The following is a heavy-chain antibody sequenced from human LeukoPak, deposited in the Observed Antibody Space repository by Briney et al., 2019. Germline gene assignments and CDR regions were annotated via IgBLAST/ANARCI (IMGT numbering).Heavy chain of an antibody. D-gene: IGHD3-10*01. J-gene: IGHJ6*02. V-gene: IGHV3-48*04. Sequence: GGSLRLSCAASGFTFSSYATSWVRQAPGKGLEWVSYISGSSSTIYYADSVRGRFTISRDNAKNSLYLQMNSLRVEDTAVYYCARGGTMIRVPLGVWGHGTTVTVSS. CDR2: ISGSSSTI. CDR1: GFTFSSYA. CDR3: ARGGTMIRVPLGV.